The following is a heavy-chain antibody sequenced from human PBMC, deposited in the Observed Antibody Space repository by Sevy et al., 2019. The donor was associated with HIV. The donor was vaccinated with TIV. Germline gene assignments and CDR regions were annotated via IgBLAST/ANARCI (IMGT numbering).Heavy chain of an antibody. CDR3: AKAGGGWYEIYFDY. V-gene: IGHV3-30*18. Sequence: GGSLRLSCAASGFTSSSYGMHWVRQAPGKGLEWVAVISYDGSNTYYADSVKGRFTISRDNSKNTLYLQMNSLRPDDTAVYYCAKAGGGWYEIYFDYWDQGTLVTVSS. CDR2: ISYDGSNT. D-gene: IGHD6-19*01. J-gene: IGHJ4*02. CDR1: GFTSSSYG.